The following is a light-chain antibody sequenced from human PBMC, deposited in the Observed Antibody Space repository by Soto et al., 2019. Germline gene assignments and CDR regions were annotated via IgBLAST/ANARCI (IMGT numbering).Light chain of an antibody. CDR2: KAS. Sequence: DIQMTQSPSTLSASVGDRVTITCRASQSISSWLAWYQQKPGKAPKLLIYKASSLESGVPSRFSGSGSGTEFTLTISSLQLDDFATYYCQQYTSYAEPFGQGTKVDIK. V-gene: IGKV1-5*03. J-gene: IGKJ1*01. CDR3: QQYTSYAEP. CDR1: QSISSW.